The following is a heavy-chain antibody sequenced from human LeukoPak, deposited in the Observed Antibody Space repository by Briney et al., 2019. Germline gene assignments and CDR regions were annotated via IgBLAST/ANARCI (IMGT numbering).Heavy chain of an antibody. CDR1: GGSISSYY. CDR2: IYYSGST. Sequence: PSETLSLTCTVSGGSISSYYWSWIRQPPGKGLEWIGYIYYSGSTNYNPSLKSRVTMSVDTSKNQFSLKLSSVTAADTAVYYCARTTRYSGYVLDYWGQGTLVTVSS. J-gene: IGHJ4*02. D-gene: IGHD5-12*01. V-gene: IGHV4-59*12. CDR3: ARTTRYSGYVLDY.